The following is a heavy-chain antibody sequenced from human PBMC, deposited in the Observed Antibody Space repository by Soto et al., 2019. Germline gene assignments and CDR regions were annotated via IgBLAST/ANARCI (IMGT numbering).Heavy chain of an antibody. CDR2: ISSGGNT. CDR1: GFTFSSFA. CDR3: AKGALTTASHN. J-gene: IGHJ4*02. D-gene: IGHD2-21*02. V-gene: IGHV3-23*01. Sequence: GGSLRLSCAASGFTFSSFAMTWVRQAPGKGLEWVSAISSGGNTYYADSMKGRFTISRDNSKSMLYLQMNSLRAEDTAVYYCAKGALTTASHNWGQGTLVTV.